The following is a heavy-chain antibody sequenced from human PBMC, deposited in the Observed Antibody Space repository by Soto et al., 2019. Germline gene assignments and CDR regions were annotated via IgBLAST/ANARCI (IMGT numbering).Heavy chain of an antibody. J-gene: IGHJ4*02. CDR1: GFTLSSYS. D-gene: IGHD6-19*01. CDR2: INSNGSST. CDR3: ASGRNKWLGPFDY. V-gene: IGHV3-74*01. Sequence: GGSLRLSCAASGFTLSSYSMSWVRQAPGKGLEWVSRINSNGSSTNYADSVKGRFTISRDNAKNTLYLQMNSLRAEDTAVYYCASGRNKWLGPFDYWGQGTLVTVPQ.